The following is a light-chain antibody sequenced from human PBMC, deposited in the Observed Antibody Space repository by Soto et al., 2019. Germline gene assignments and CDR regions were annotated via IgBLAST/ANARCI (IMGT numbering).Light chain of an antibody. J-gene: IGKJ5*01. Sequence: EIVLTQSPGTLSLSPGERATLSCRASQRVSNNYLAWYQQRPGQAPRLLIYGVSSRANGIPERFSGSGSGTDFTLTVSRLEPEDFAVYYCQQYGSSPPITFGQGTRLEIK. V-gene: IGKV3-20*01. CDR3: QQYGSSPPIT. CDR2: GVS. CDR1: QRVSNNY.